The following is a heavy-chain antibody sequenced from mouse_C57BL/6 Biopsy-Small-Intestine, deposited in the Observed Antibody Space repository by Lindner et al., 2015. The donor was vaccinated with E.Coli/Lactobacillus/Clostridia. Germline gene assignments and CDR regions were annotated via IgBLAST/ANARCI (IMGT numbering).Heavy chain of an antibody. CDR1: GFTFSSYG. J-gene: IGHJ1*03. V-gene: IGHV5-6*01. Sequence: VQLQESGGDLVKPGGSLKLSCAASGFTFSSYGMSWVRQTPDKRLEWVATISSGGTYTYYPDTVRGRFTISRDNAKNTLYLQMGSLKSEDTAMYYCARNGSTYGWYFDVWGTGTTVTVSS. D-gene: IGHD1-1*01. CDR2: ISSGGTYT. CDR3: ARNGSTYGWYFDV.